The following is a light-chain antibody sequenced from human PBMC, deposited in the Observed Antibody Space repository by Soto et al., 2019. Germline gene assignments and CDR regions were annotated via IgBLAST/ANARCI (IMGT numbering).Light chain of an antibody. CDR1: QSVLYDSDNKSY. V-gene: IGKV4-1*01. Sequence: DIVLTQSPDSLAVSLGERATINCKSSQSVLYDSDNKSYLAWYQHKPGQPPTLLIYWASTREPGVPDRFSGSGSGTDFTLTITSLQAEDVAVYYCHQYFSSPYTFGQGTKLEIK. J-gene: IGKJ2*01. CDR2: WAS. CDR3: HQYFSSPYT.